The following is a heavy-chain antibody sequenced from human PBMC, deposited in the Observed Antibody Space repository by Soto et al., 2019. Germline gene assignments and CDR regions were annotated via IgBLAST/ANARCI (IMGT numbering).Heavy chain of an antibody. Sequence: EVQLVESGGGLVKPGGSLRLSCAASGFTFSSYSMNWVRQAQGKGLEWVSSISSSSSYIYYADSVKGRFTISRDNAKNSLYLQMNSLRAEDTAVYYCARGPRVAVAAYFDYWGQGTLVTVSS. J-gene: IGHJ4*02. CDR2: ISSSSSYI. CDR3: ARGPRVAVAAYFDY. V-gene: IGHV3-21*01. CDR1: GFTFSSYS. D-gene: IGHD6-19*01.